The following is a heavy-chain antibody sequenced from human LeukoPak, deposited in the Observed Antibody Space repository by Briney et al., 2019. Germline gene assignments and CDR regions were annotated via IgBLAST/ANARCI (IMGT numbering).Heavy chain of an antibody. J-gene: IGHJ4*02. CDR1: GGSFSGYY. CDR2: INHSGST. D-gene: IGHD2-2*01. V-gene: IGHV4-34*01. CDR3: ARHSSGYCSSTSCYGVDYFDY. Sequence: PSETLSLTCAVYGGSFSGYYWSWIRQPPGKGLEWIGEINHSGSTNYNPSLKSRVTISVDTSKNQFSLKLSSVTAADTAVYYCARHSSGYCSSTSCYGVDYFDYWGQGTLVTVSS.